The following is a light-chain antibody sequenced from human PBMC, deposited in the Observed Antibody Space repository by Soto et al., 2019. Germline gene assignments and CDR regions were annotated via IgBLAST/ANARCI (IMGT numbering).Light chain of an antibody. J-gene: IGKJ4*01. CDR1: QGISSY. CDR3: QQLNSYPLT. Sequence: DIQLTQSPSFLSASVGERVTITCRASQGISSYLAWYQQKPGKAPKLLIYAASTLQSGVPSRFSGSGSGTEFTLTISSLQPEDFATYYCQQLNSYPLTFGGGTKVHIK. CDR2: AAS. V-gene: IGKV1-9*01.